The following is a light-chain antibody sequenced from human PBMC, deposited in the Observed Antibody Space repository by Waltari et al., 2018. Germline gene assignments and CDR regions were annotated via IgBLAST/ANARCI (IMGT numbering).Light chain of an antibody. J-gene: IGLJ3*02. CDR2: RNN. CDR1: SSNIGSNY. V-gene: IGLV1-47*01. Sequence: QSVLTQPPSASGTPGQRVTISRSGSSSNIGSNYVYWYQQLPGTAPKLLIHRNNQRPSGVPDRFSGSKSGTSASLAISGLRSEDEADYYCAAWDDSLSGWVFGGGTKLTVL. CDR3: AAWDDSLSGWV.